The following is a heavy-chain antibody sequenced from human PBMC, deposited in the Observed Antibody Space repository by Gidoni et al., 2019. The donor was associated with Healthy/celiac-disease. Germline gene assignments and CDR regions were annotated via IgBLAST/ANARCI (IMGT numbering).Heavy chain of an antibody. D-gene: IGHD2-2*01. CDR1: GGSFRGYY. V-gene: IGHV4-34*01. CDR2: INHSGST. J-gene: IGHJ4*02. CDR3: ARSHKVVPAAMPYFDY. Sequence: QVQLQQWGAGLLKPSETLSLTCAVYGGSFRGYYWSWIRQPPGKGLEWIGEINHSGSTNYNPSLKSRVTISVDTSKNQFSLKLSSVTAADTAVYYCARSHKVVPAAMPYFDYWGQGTLVTVSS.